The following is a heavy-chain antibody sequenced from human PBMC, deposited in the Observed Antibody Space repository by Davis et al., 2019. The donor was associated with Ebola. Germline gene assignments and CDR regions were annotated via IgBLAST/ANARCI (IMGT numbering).Heavy chain of an antibody. CDR2: LSGSGAMT. CDR1: GFTLSNDA. V-gene: IGHV3-23*01. D-gene: IGHD1-26*01. J-gene: IGHJ4*02. CDR3: ARGLWEEFDQ. Sequence: GGSLRLSCAASGFTLSNDAMSWVRQAPGKGLEWVSGLSGSGAMTYYADSVRGRFTISRDNSKNTLLLQMYSLRVEDTAVYYCARGLWEEFDQWGQGTPVTVSS.